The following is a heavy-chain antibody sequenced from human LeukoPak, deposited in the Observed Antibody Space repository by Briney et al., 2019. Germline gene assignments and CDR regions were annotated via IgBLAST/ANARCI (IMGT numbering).Heavy chain of an antibody. CDR1: GGSISSFY. V-gene: IGHV4-59*12. J-gene: IGHJ4*02. D-gene: IGHD6-13*01. Sequence: SETLSLTCTVSGGSISSFYWSWIRQPPGKGLEWIGYIYYTGSTNYNPSLKSRLTISVDTSKNQFSLQLNSVTPEDTAVYYCARVFYNQVAAAGHSGYFDYWGQGTLVTVSS. CDR2: IYYTGST. CDR3: ARVFYNQVAAAGHSGYFDY.